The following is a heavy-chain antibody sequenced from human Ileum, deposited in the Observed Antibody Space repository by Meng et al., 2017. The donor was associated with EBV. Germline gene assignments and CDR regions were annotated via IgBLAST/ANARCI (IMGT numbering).Heavy chain of an antibody. CDR1: GGSFSSGDYY. CDR3: AREGRSHQVGVSVY. J-gene: IGHJ4*02. CDR2: IYNSGST. V-gene: IGHV4-30-4*01. Sequence: QVCLRGSVPGLMRHSQTLSLYCAVSGGSFSSGDYYWSEIRQPPGTGLEWIGYIYNSGSTYYNPALKSRCTISVDTSKNQFSLKLRFVTAADTAVYYCAREGRSHQVGVSVYWGQGNLVTVSS. D-gene: IGHD2-21*01.